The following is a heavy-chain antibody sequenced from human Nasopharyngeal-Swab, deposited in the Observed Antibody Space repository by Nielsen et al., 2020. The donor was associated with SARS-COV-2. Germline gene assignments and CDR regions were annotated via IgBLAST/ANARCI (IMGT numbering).Heavy chain of an antibody. CDR2: IRSKAYGGTT. Sequence: GGSLRLSCTASGFTFGDYAMSWFRQAPGKGLEWVGFIRSKAYGGTTEYAASVKGRFTISRDDSKSIAYLQMNSLKTEDTAVYYCTRADVRPAGSGSYYEYPDYWGRGTLVTVSS. J-gene: IGHJ4*02. D-gene: IGHD1-26*01. CDR1: GFTFGDYA. V-gene: IGHV3-49*03. CDR3: TRADVRPAGSGSYYEYPDY.